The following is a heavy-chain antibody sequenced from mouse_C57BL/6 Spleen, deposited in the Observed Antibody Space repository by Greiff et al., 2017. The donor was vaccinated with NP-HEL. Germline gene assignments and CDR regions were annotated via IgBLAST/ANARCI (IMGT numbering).Heavy chain of an antibody. Sequence: EVQRVESGPGLVKPSQSLSLTCSVTGYSITSGYYWNWIRQFPGNKLEWMGYISYDGSNNYNPSLKNRISITRDTSKNQFFLKLNSVTTEDTATYYCARDLVDWYFDVWGTGTTVTVSS. CDR3: ARDLVDWYFDV. CDR2: ISYDGSN. V-gene: IGHV3-6*01. J-gene: IGHJ1*03. CDR1: GYSITSGYY.